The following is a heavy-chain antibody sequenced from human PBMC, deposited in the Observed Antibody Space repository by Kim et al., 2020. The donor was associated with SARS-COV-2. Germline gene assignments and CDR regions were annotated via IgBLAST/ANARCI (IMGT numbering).Heavy chain of an antibody. D-gene: IGHD4-17*01. Sequence: SETLSLTCAVYGGSFSGYYWSWIRQPPGKGLEWIGEINHSGSTNYNPSLKSRVTISVDTSKNQFSLKLSSVTAADTAVYYCARGLSDAYGDYGPTRVYEGKYFDYWGQGTLVTVSS. CDR1: GGSFSGYY. V-gene: IGHV4-34*01. CDR3: ARGLSDAYGDYGPTRVYEGKYFDY. J-gene: IGHJ4*02. CDR2: INHSGST.